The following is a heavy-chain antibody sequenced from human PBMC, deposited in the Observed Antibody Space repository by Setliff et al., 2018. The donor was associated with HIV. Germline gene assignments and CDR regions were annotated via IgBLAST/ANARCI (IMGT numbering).Heavy chain of an antibody. CDR3: ARDDSNYRQHGMDV. Sequence: GGSLRLSCAASGFTFSSYAMHWVRQAPGKGLEWVSAISGSGGSTYYADSVKGRFTISRDNSKNTLYLQMNSLRAEDTAVYYCARDDSNYRQHGMDVWGQGTLVTVSS. CDR1: GFTFSSYA. CDR2: ISGSGGST. J-gene: IGHJ6*02. D-gene: IGHD4-4*01. V-gene: IGHV3-23*01.